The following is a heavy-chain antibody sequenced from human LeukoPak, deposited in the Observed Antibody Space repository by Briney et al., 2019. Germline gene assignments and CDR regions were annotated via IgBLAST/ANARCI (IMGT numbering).Heavy chain of an antibody. Sequence: GGSLRLSCTASGFTFTSYGMNWVRQAPGKGLEWVSSISSSSSYIYYADSVRGRFTISRDDAKNSLYLQMNSLRAEDTAVYYCARARRGLYIFDYWGQGTLVTVSS. CDR3: ARARRGLYIFDY. CDR2: ISSSSSYI. CDR1: GFTFTSYG. J-gene: IGHJ4*02. V-gene: IGHV3-21*01.